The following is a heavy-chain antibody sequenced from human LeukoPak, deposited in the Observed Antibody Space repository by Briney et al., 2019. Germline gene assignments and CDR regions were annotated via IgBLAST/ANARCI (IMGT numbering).Heavy chain of an antibody. Sequence: GGSLRLSCAASGFIFSSYSMNWVRQAPGKGLEWVSSISSTSSYIYYADSVKGRFTISRDNAKNSLYLQMNSLRAEDTAVYYCARDRDTAMVLYYFDYWGQGTLVTVSS. J-gene: IGHJ4*02. D-gene: IGHD5-18*01. V-gene: IGHV3-21*01. CDR2: ISSTSSYI. CDR1: GFIFSSYS. CDR3: ARDRDTAMVLYYFDY.